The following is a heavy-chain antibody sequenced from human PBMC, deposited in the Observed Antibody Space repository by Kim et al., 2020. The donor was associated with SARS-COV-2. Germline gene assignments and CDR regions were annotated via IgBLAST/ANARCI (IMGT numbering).Heavy chain of an antibody. CDR3: ARVGPWSRRYGSGSYYNIDY. J-gene: IGHJ4*02. CDR2: IYYSGST. CDR1: GGSISSGGYY. Sequence: SETLSLTCTVSGGSISSGGYYWSWIRQHPGKGLEWIGYIYYSGSTYYNPSLKSRVTISVDTSKNQFSLKLSSVTAADTAVYYCARVGPWSRRYGSGSYYNIDYWGQGTLVTVSS. D-gene: IGHD3-10*01. V-gene: IGHV4-31*03.